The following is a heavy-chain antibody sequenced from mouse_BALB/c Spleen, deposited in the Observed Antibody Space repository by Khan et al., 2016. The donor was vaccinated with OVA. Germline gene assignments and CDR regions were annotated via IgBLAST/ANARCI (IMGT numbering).Heavy chain of an antibody. CDR2: IYPGTDNT. CDR1: GYIFTSYW. Sequence: VQLQQSGAELERPGASVKLSCKTSGYIFTSYWIHWVKQRSGQGLEWIARIYPGTDNTYFNEKLKDKATLTADKSSSTAYMHLSSLKSEDSAVYFCAREEALYYFDYWGQGTTLTVSS. J-gene: IGHJ2*01. CDR3: AREEALYYFDY. D-gene: IGHD1-1*01. V-gene: IGHV1S132*01.